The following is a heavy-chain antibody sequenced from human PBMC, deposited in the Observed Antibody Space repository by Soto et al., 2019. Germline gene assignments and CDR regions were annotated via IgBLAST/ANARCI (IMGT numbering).Heavy chain of an antibody. CDR2: ISAYNGNT. Sequence: GASVKVSCKASGYTFTSYGIRWVRQAPGQGLEWMGWISAYNGNTNYAQKLQGRVTLTTDTSTSTAYMELRSLRSDDTAVYYCARTPTIKPSGLLWFGELHLGMDVWGQGTTVTVSS. CDR3: ARTPTIKPSGLLWFGELHLGMDV. V-gene: IGHV1-18*04. J-gene: IGHJ6*02. CDR1: GYTFTSYG. D-gene: IGHD3-10*01.